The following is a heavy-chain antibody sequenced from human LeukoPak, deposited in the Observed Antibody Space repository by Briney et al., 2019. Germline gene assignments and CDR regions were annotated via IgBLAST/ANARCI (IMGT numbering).Heavy chain of an antibody. CDR1: GYTFTGYY. CDR3: ARYCSSTSCYTRWYFQH. V-gene: IGHV1-2*02. J-gene: IGHJ1*01. CDR2: INPNSGGT. Sequence: ASVKVSCKASGYTFTGYYMHWVRQAPGQGLEWMGWINPNSGGTNYAQKFQGRVTMTRDTSISTAYMELSRLRSDDTAVYYCARYCSSTSCYTRWYFQHWGQGTLVTVSS. D-gene: IGHD2-2*02.